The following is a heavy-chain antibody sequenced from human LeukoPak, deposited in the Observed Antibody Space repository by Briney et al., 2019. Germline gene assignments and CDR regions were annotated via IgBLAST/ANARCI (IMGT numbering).Heavy chain of an antibody. CDR2: IYYSGST. D-gene: IGHD4-11*01. CDR3: ARTTTYYYYYYMDV. J-gene: IGHJ6*03. CDR1: GGSISSSSYY. V-gene: IGHV4-61*05. Sequence: SETLSLTCTVSGGSISSSSYYWGWIRQPPGQGLEWIGYIYYSGSTNYNPSLKSRVTISVDTSKNQFSLKLSSVTAADTAVYYCARTTTYYYYYYMDVWGKGTTVTVSS.